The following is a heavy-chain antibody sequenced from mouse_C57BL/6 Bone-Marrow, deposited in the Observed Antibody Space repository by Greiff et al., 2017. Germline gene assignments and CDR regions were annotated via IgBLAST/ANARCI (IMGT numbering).Heavy chain of an antibody. V-gene: IGHV1-5*01. Sequence: EVQRVESGTVLARPGASVKMSCKTSGYTFTSYWMHWVKQRPGQGLEWIGAIYPGNSDTSYNQKFKGKAKLTAVTSASTAYMELSSLTNEDSAVYYCTRSLYYGYDGDAMDYWGQGTSVTVSS. CDR1: GYTFTSYW. D-gene: IGHD2-2*01. CDR2: IYPGNSDT. J-gene: IGHJ4*01. CDR3: TRSLYYGYDGDAMDY.